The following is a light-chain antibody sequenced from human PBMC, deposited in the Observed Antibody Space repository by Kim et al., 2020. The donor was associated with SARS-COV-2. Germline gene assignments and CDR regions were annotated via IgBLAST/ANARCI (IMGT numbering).Light chain of an antibody. V-gene: IGLV2-11*01. CDR3: CSYAGNYVV. CDR1: SSDVGGYNS. J-gene: IGLJ2*01. Sequence: PGQSVTISCTGTSSDVGGYNSVSWYQQHPGKDPKNMIYDVSKRPSGVPDCFSGSKSGNTASLTISGLQAEDEADYYCCSYAGNYVVFGGGTQLTVL. CDR2: DVS.